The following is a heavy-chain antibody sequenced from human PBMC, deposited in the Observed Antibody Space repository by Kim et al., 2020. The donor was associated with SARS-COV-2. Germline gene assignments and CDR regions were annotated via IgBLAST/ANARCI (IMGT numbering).Heavy chain of an antibody. J-gene: IGHJ4*01. Sequence: GGSLRLSCAASGFTFNTYWMTWVRQAPGKGLGWVANIKHDGSEKYYLDSVSGRFTISRDNAQNSLYLQMNTLRAEDTAVYYCARRYFDKYFFDYWGHGALVTVSS. V-gene: IGHV3-7*01. CDR2: IKHDGSEK. CDR3: ARRYFDKYFFDY. CDR1: GFTFNTYW. D-gene: IGHD3-9*01.